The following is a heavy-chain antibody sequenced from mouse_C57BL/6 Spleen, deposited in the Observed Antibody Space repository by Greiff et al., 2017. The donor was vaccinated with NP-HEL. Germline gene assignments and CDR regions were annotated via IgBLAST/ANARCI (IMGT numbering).Heavy chain of an antibody. Sequence: VQLKESGAELVKPGASVKLSCTASGFNIKDYYMHWVKQRTEQGLEWIGRIDPEDGETKYAPKFQGKATITADTSSNTAYLLSSLTSEDTAVYYCARRGLGLFDYWGQGTTLTVSS. V-gene: IGHV14-2*01. J-gene: IGHJ2*01. CDR3: ARRGLGLFDY. CDR1: GFNIKDYY. CDR2: IDPEDGET.